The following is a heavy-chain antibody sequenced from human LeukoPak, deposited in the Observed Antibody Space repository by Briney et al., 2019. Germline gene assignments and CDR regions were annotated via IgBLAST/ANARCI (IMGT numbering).Heavy chain of an antibody. Sequence: ASVKVSCKASGYTFTGYYMHWVRQAPGQGLGWMGWINPNSGGTNYAQKFQGRVTMTRDTSISTAYMELSRLRSDDTAVYYCAREGYDSSGYYRKRQPFDYWGQGTLVTVSS. CDR3: AREGYDSSGYYRKRQPFDY. D-gene: IGHD3-22*01. V-gene: IGHV1-2*02. J-gene: IGHJ4*02. CDR1: GYTFTGYY. CDR2: INPNSGGT.